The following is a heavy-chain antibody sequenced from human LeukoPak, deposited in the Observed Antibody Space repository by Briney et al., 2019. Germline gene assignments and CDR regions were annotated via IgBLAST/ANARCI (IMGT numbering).Heavy chain of an antibody. Sequence: GGSLRLSCAASGFTFDDYAMHWVRQAPGKGLEWVSGISWNSGSIGYADSVKGRFTISRDNAKNSLYLQMNSLRAEDTALYYCANGGPYSDYEDAFDIWGQGTMVTVSS. CDR3: ANGGPYSDYEDAFDI. J-gene: IGHJ3*02. CDR2: ISWNSGSI. D-gene: IGHD4-11*01. CDR1: GFTFDDYA. V-gene: IGHV3-9*01.